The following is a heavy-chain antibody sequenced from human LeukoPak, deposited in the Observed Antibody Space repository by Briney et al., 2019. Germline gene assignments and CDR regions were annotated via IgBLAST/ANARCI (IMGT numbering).Heavy chain of an antibody. Sequence: PGGSLRLSCAASGFTFSSYEMNWVRQAPGKGLEWVSYISSSGSTIYYADSVKGRFSISRDNAKNSLYLQMNSLRAEDTAVYYCARSSTWEYSTNYFDYWGQGTLVTVSS. CDR2: ISSSGSTI. V-gene: IGHV3-48*03. CDR3: ARSSTWEYSTNYFDY. J-gene: IGHJ4*02. CDR1: GFTFSSYE. D-gene: IGHD6-13*01.